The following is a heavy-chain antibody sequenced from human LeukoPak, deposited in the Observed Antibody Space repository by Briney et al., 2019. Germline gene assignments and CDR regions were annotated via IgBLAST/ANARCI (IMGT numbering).Heavy chain of an antibody. V-gene: IGHV3-21*05. CDR2: ISSSSSYI. J-gene: IGHJ4*02. Sequence: PGGSLRLSCAASGFTFSTYEMNWVRQAPGKGLEWVSYISSSSSYIYYADSVKGRFTISRDNAKNSLYLQMNSLGAEDTAVYYCARGDQAGPGYWGQGTLVTVSS. CDR3: ARGDQAGPGY. CDR1: GFTFSTYE. D-gene: IGHD3-16*01.